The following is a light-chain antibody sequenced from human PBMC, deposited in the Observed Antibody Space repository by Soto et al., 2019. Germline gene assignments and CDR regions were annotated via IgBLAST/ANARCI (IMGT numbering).Light chain of an antibody. J-gene: IGLJ2*01. CDR1: SSDIGAYNF. CDR2: EIN. V-gene: IGLV2-14*01. Sequence: QSALTQPASVSGSPGQSITISCTGTSSDIGAYNFVSWYQQHPGKAPKLMLYEINIRPSGVSNRFSGSKSGNTASLTISGLQAEEEADYYCTSWTTSTTMIFGGGTKLTVL. CDR3: TSWTTSTTMI.